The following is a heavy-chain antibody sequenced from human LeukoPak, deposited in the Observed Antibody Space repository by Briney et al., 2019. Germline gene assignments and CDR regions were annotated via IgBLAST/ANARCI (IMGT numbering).Heavy chain of an antibody. J-gene: IGHJ5*02. CDR3: ARAPKFRLVGVPKGPFDP. Sequence: GGSLRLSCAASGFTFSDYYMSWIRQAPGRGLEWISYISSSGSTIYYADSVKGRFTISRDNAKNSLYLQMHSLRAEDTAVYYCARAPKFRLVGVPKGPFDPWGQGTLVTVSS. CDR1: GFTFSDYY. V-gene: IGHV3-11*01. D-gene: IGHD1-26*01. CDR2: ISSSGSTI.